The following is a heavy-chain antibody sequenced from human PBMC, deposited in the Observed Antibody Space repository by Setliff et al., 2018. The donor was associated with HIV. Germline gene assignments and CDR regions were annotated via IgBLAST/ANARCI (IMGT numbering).Heavy chain of an antibody. CDR1: GFTFGVYA. Sequence: GGSLRLSCTTSGFTFGVYAMTWVRQAPGKGLEWVGFIRHKAYGGTAEYDASVKGRFTISRDDSKTITYLQMNGLQTEDTAVYYCATYWGGEGGRGYWGQGTLVTVSS. D-gene: IGHD1-26*01. CDR3: ATYWGGEGGRGY. CDR2: IRHKAYGGTA. V-gene: IGHV3-49*04. J-gene: IGHJ4*02.